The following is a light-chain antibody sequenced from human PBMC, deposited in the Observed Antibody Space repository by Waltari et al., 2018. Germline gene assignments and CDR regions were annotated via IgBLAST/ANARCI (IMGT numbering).Light chain of an antibody. Sequence: SYVLAQPPSVSLAPGKTARITCGGNNMGRKSVHWYQQKPGQAPVLVIYYDSERPSGIPERFSGSNSGDTATLTISRVEAGDEADYYCQLWFSSGDRWVFGGGTKLTVL. CDR2: YDS. CDR1: NMGRKS. V-gene: IGLV3-21*04. CDR3: QLWFSSGDRWV. J-gene: IGLJ3*02.